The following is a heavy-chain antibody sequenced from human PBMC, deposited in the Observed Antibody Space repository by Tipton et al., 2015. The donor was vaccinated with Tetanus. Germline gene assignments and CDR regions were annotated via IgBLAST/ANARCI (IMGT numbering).Heavy chain of an antibody. Sequence: TLSLTCTVSGGSVSSGSYYWSWIRQTPGKGLEWIGYIYYSGSTNYNPSLKSRVTISVDTSKNQFSLKLSSVTAADTAVYYCARDSPSGGMDVWGQGTTVTVSS. V-gene: IGHV4-61*01. CDR1: GGSVSSGSYY. CDR2: IYYSGST. J-gene: IGHJ6*02. D-gene: IGHD3-10*01. CDR3: ARDSPSGGMDV.